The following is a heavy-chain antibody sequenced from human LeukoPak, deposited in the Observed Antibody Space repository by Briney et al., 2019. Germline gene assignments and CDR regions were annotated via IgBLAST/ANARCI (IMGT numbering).Heavy chain of an antibody. V-gene: IGHV3-53*04. Sequence: GGSLRLSCAASGFTVSSNYMSWVRQAPGKGLEWVSVIYSGGSTYYADSVKGRFTFSRHNSKNTLYLQMNSLRAEDTAVYYCAREVRGLAYYFDYWGQGTLVTVSS. CDR2: IYSGGST. J-gene: IGHJ4*02. D-gene: IGHD6-19*01. CDR1: GFTVSSNY. CDR3: AREVRGLAYYFDY.